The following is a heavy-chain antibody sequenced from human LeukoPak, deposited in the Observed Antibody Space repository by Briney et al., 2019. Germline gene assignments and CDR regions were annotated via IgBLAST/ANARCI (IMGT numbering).Heavy chain of an antibody. J-gene: IGHJ4*02. CDR1: GFTFSSYA. D-gene: IGHD1-26*01. V-gene: IGHV3-64*01. Sequence: GGSLRLACAASGFTFSSYAMHWVRQAPGKGLEYVSAISSNGGSTYYANSVKGRFTISRDNSKNTLYLQMGSLRAEDMAVYYCARDYDGKWELHHDYWGQGTLVTVSS. CDR2: ISSNGGST. CDR3: ARDYDGKWELHHDY.